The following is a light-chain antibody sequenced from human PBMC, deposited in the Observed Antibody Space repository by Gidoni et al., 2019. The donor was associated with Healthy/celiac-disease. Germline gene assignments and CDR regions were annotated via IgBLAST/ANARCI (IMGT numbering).Light chain of an antibody. CDR3: SSYTSSSSVV. V-gene: IGLV2-14*01. J-gene: IGLJ2*01. Sequence: QSALPQPASVSVSPGQSITISCTGTSSDVGGYNYVPWYQQHPGKAPKLMIYEVSNRPSGVSNRFSGSKSGNTASLTISGLQAEDEADYYCSSYTSSSSVVFGGGTKLTVL. CDR1: SSDVGGYNY. CDR2: EVS.